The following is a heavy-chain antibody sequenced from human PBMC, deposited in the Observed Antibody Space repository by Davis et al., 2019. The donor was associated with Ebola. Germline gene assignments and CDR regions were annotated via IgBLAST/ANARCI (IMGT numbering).Heavy chain of an antibody. J-gene: IGHJ4*02. CDR3: AKTDRDYDILTGRHVDY. CDR1: GFTFSSYG. D-gene: IGHD3-9*01. Sequence: PGGSLRFSCAASGFTFSSYGMHWVRQAPGKGLEWVAVISYDGSNKYYADSVKGRFTISRDNSKNTLYLQMNSLRAEDTAVYYCAKTDRDYDILTGRHVDYWGQGTLVTVSS. V-gene: IGHV3-30*18. CDR2: ISYDGSNK.